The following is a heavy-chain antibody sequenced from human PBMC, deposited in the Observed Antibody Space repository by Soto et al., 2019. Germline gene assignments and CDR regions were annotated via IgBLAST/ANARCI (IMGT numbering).Heavy chain of an antibody. CDR1: GFTFSTYG. Sequence: GGSLRLSCAASGFTFSTYGMHWVRQAPGKGLEWVAVIWYDGSNKYFADSVKGRFTISRDNSKNTLYLQMNSLRAEDTAVYYCARGWSGDFRRAYYYYGKDVWGQGTTVTVSS. J-gene: IGHJ6*02. CDR2: IWYDGSNK. V-gene: IGHV3-33*01. CDR3: ARGWSGDFRRAYYYYGKDV. D-gene: IGHD3-3*01.